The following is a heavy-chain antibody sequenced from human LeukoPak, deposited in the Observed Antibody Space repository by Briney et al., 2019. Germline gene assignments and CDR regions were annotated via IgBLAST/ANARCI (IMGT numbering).Heavy chain of an antibody. Sequence: SQTLSLTCAISGDSVSTNSATWTWLRQSPSRGLEWLGRTYYRSKWSNDYAVSMKSRITINPDTSKNQFSLQLNSVTPEDTAVYYCARLVGASWFDSWGQGALVTVSS. CDR1: GDSVSTNSAT. V-gene: IGHV6-1*01. CDR3: ARLVGASWFDS. CDR2: TYYRSKWSN. D-gene: IGHD1-26*01. J-gene: IGHJ5*01.